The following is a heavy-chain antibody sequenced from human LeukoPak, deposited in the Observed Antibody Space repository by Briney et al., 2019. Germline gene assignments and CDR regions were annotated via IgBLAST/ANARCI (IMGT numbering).Heavy chain of an antibody. CDR1: GFTFRDYY. V-gene: IGHV3-11*05. CDR2: ISSSSSYT. CDR3: SGVIYSMDV. Sequence: KTGGSLRLSCAASGFTFRDYYMSCIRQAPGKGLEWVSYISSSSSYTNYADSVKGRFTISRDNAKNSLYLQRNSLRAEDTAVYYCSGVIYSMDVWGQGTTVTVSS. J-gene: IGHJ6*02.